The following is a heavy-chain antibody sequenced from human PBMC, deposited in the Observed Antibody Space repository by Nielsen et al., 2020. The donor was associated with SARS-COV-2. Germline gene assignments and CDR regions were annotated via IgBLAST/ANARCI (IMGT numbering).Heavy chain of an antibody. Sequence: ASVKVSCKASGYTFTSYDINWVRQATGQGLEWMGWISAFNGNTNYGQKVQGRVTMTTDTTTSTAYMELRSLRPDDTAVYYCARDRVGGTTYFDHWGQGTLVTVSS. CDR2: ISAFNGNT. J-gene: IGHJ4*02. CDR3: ARDRVGGTTYFDH. D-gene: IGHD1-14*01. V-gene: IGHV1-18*01. CDR1: GYTFTSYD.